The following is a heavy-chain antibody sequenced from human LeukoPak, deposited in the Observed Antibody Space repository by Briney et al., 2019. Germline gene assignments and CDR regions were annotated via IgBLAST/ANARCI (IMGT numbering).Heavy chain of an antibody. CDR2: ISSSSSYI. Sequence: GGSLRLSCAASGFTFSSYSMNWVRQAPGRGLEWVSSISSSSSYIYYADSVKGRFTISRDNAKNSLYLQMHSLRAEDTAVYYCARGPRYSSGWFDYWGQGTLVTVSS. V-gene: IGHV3-21*01. D-gene: IGHD6-19*01. CDR1: GFTFSSYS. CDR3: ARGPRYSSGWFDY. J-gene: IGHJ4*02.